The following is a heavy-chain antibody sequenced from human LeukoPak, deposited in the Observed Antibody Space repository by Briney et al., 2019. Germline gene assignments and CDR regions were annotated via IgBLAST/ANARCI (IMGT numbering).Heavy chain of an antibody. CDR3: ATDGAGFDT. Sequence: GGSLRLSCVASGFTFDDSDLSWVRQAPGKGLEWLSYINIGGTNTHYADSVKGRFTISRDNAKKSLYLEMNNLRAEDTAVYYCATDGAGFDTWGQGVLVTVSS. CDR2: INIGGTNT. V-gene: IGHV3-11*01. CDR1: GFTFDDSD. J-gene: IGHJ5*02.